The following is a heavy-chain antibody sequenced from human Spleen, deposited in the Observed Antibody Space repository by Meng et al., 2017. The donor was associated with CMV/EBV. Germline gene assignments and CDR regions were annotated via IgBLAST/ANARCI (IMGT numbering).Heavy chain of an antibody. CDR2: IYGGGRT. CDR3: AKDLYYASGTYLGYFDY. CDR1: GFTFSSYS. V-gene: IGHV3-53*01. D-gene: IGHD3-10*01. Sequence: GESLKISCAASGFTFSSYSMNWVRQAPGKGLEWISVIYGGGRTNYADSVEGRFIISRDNSKNVVYLQMNSLRAEDTAVYYCAKDLYYASGTYLGYFDYWGQGTLVTVSS. J-gene: IGHJ4*02.